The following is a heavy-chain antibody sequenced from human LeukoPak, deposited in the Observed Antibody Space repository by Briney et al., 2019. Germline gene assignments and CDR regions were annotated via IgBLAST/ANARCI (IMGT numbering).Heavy chain of an antibody. CDR3: AREVNWNPDY. D-gene: IGHD1-20*01. CDR1: GFTFSDYC. Sequence: GGSLRLSGAASGFTFSDYCMTWIRQAPGKGLEWVSSISSSTSSTNYADSVKGRFTISRDNAKNSLYLQMNSLRAEDTAVYYCAREVNWNPDYLGQGTLVTVSS. V-gene: IGHV3-11*05. J-gene: IGHJ4*02. CDR2: ISSSTSST.